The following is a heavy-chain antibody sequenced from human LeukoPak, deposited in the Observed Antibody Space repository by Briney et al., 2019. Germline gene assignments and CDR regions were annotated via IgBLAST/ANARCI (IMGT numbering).Heavy chain of an antibody. J-gene: IGHJ4*02. Sequence: GGSLRLSCAASGLTFSSYWMSWVRQAPGKGLEWVANIKQDGSEKYYVDSVKGRFTISRDNAKNSLYLQMNSLRAEDTAVYYCARDPGMTGYFDYWGQGTLVTVSS. CDR2: IKQDGSEK. D-gene: IGHD1-14*01. CDR3: ARDPGMTGYFDY. V-gene: IGHV3-7*01. CDR1: GLTFSSYW.